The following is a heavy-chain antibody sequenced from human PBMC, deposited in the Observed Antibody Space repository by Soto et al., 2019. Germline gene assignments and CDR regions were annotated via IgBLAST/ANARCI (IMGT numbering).Heavy chain of an antibody. D-gene: IGHD2-8*02. CDR2: INHSGST. V-gene: IGHV4-34*01. J-gene: IGHJ4*02. CDR1: GGSFSGYY. CDR3: ARDKITGLFDY. Sequence: QVQLQQWGAGLLKPSETLSLTCAVYGGSFSGYYWTWIRQPPGTGLEWIGEINHSGSTNYNPSLKSLLTISLGTSKTQFSLTLTSVTAADTAVYYCARDKITGLFDYWGQGTLVTVSS.